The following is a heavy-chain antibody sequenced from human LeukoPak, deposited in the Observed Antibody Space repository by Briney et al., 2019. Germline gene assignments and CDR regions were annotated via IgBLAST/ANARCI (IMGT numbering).Heavy chain of an antibody. CDR1: GGTFSSYT. Sequence: ASVKVSCKAYGGTFSSYTVGWVRQAAGQGLEWMGWVHPNSGNTAYAQKFQGRVTMTRDPSISTAYMELSGLRFDDTAVYFCARGPRNDPWGQGTLVTVSS. CDR3: ARGPRNDP. D-gene: IGHD1-14*01. V-gene: IGHV1-8*01. CDR2: VHPNSGNT. J-gene: IGHJ5*02.